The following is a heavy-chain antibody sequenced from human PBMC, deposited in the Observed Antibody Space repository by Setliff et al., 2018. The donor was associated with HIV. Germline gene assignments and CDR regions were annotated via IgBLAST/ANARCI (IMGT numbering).Heavy chain of an antibody. J-gene: IGHJ4*02. V-gene: IGHV1-18*01. CDR1: GYTFDNYD. Sequence: ASVKVSCKASGYTFDNYDFSWVRRAPGQGPEWMGWISTFNGGTNYAQKFRDRLTLSTDTATATAYMELRSLKSNDTAVYYCARGGGYRGYDGTLDFWGQGTLVTVSS. CDR2: ISTFNGGT. D-gene: IGHD5-12*01. CDR3: ARGGGYRGYDGTLDF.